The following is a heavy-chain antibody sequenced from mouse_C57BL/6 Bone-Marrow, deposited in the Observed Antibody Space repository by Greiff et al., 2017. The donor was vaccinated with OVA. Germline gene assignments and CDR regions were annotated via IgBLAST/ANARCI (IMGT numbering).Heavy chain of an antibody. CDR3: AREDYGWYFDV. J-gene: IGHJ1*03. V-gene: IGHV1-82*01. CDR2: IYPGDGDT. D-gene: IGHD1-1*01. Sequence: VQLQQSGPALVKPGASVKISCKASGYAFSSSWMNWVKQRPGKGFEWIGRIYPGDGDTNYNGKFKGKATRTADKSSSTAYMQLSSLTSEDSAVYFCAREDYGWYFDVWGTGTTVTVSS. CDR1: GYAFSSSW.